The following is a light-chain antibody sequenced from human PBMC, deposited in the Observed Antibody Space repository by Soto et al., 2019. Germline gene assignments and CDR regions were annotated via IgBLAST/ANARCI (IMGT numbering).Light chain of an antibody. J-gene: IGKJ5*01. CDR2: AAS. CDR1: QSISNY. CDR3: QQSYGTPII. V-gene: IGKV1-39*01. Sequence: DIQMTQSPFSLSAPVGDRVTITCRASQSISNYLNWYQQKQGKAPKLLIYAASTLPSGVPSRFSGSGSGTDFTLTISSLQPEDSANYYCQQSYGTPIIFGQGTRLDIK.